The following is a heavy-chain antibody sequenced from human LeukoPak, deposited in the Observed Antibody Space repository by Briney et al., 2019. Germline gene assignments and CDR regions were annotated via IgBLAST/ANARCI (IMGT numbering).Heavy chain of an antibody. V-gene: IGHV1-2*02. Sequence: GASVKVSCKASGYTFTGYYMHWVRQAPGQGLEWMGWINPNSGGTNYAQKFQGRVTMTGDTSISTAYMELSRLRSDDTAVYYCARVPYYYDSPYVPFDPWGQGTLVTVSS. J-gene: IGHJ5*02. CDR2: INPNSGGT. D-gene: IGHD3-22*01. CDR1: GYTFTGYY. CDR3: ARVPYYYDSPYVPFDP.